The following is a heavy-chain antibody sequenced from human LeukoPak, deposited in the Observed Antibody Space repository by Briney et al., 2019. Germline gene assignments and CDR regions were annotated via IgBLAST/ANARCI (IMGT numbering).Heavy chain of an antibody. V-gene: IGHV1-69*01. D-gene: IGHD2-15*01. CDR2: IIPIFGTA. CDR3: ARDNTHAPRGAFDI. J-gene: IGHJ3*02. CDR1: GGTFSSYA. Sequence: GASVKVSCKASGGTFSSYAISWVRQAPGQGLEWMGGIIPIFGTANYAQKFQGRVTITADESTSTAYMELSSLRSEDTAVYYCARDNTHAPRGAFDIWGQGTMVTVSS.